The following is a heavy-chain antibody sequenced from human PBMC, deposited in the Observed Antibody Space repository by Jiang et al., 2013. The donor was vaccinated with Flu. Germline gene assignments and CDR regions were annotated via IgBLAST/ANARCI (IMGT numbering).Heavy chain of an antibody. J-gene: IGHJ4*02. CDR1: GYTFTSYY. CDR2: INPSGGST. CDR3: ARGRVAYYYDSSGSPGDY. V-gene: IGHV1-46*01. Sequence: GAEVKKPGASVKVSCKASGYTFTSYYMHWVRQAPGQGLEWMGIINPSGGSTSYAQKFQGRVTMTRDTSTSTVYMELSSLRSEDTAVYYCARGRVAYYYDSSGSPGDYWGQGTLVTVSS. D-gene: IGHD3-22*01.